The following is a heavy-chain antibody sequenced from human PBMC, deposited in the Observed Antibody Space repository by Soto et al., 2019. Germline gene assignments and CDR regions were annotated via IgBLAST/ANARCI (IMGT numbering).Heavy chain of an antibody. V-gene: IGHV3-30*03. Sequence: LRLSCAGSGFSFSNHVMHWVRQAPGKGLEWVAVISYDGGNAYYAESVKGRFTVSRDNSKNTMYIEMSSVRGDDTAVYYCARDLTVFGVLNGDSPMDVWGQGTTVTVSS. D-gene: IGHD3-3*01. J-gene: IGHJ6*02. CDR2: ISYDGGNA. CDR1: GFSFSNHV. CDR3: ARDLTVFGVLNGDSPMDV.